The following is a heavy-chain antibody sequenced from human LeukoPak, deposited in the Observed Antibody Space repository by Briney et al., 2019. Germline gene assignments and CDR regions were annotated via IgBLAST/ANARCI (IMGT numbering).Heavy chain of an antibody. Sequence: PSETLSLTCSVSGGSISNESYYWGWIRQPPGKGLEWIGSIFHSGNTYYNPSLKSRVTMSLDTSESHISLNVSSVTAADTAVYYCAKSSGWWAFDFWGQGTLATVSS. J-gene: IGHJ4*02. CDR2: IFHSGNT. CDR3: AKSSGWWAFDF. CDR1: GGSISNESYY. V-gene: IGHV4-39*07. D-gene: IGHD6-13*01.